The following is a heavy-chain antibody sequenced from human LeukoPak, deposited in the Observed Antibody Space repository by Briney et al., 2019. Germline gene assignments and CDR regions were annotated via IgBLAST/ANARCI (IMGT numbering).Heavy chain of an antibody. CDR1: GFTFSTYG. CDR2: IRYDGSNK. D-gene: IGHD6-25*01. V-gene: IGHV3-30*02. CDR3: ARRYSSGGNDY. Sequence: PRGSLRLSCAASGFTFSTYGIDWVRQAPGKGLEWVSFIRYDGSNKYYADSVKGRFAISRDNSKNTLYLQMDTLRAEDTAVYYCARRYSSGGNDYWGQGTLVTVSS. J-gene: IGHJ4*02.